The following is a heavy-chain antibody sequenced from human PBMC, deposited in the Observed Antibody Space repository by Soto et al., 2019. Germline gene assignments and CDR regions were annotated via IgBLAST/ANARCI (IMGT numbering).Heavy chain of an antibody. Sequence: GESLRISCQGSGYSFTTHWITWVRQTPGKGLEWMGRIDPSNSYINYSPSFQGHFTISVDSFISTAYLQLSRLEASQNVIYYRPRRPSGPKEEYNAYYFYGLEVWGQGTKVTVSS. D-gene: IGHD1-1*01. CDR2: IDPSNSYI. CDR1: GYSFTTHW. CDR3: PRRPSGPKEEYNAYYFYGLEV. J-gene: IGHJ6*02. V-gene: IGHV5-10-1*01.